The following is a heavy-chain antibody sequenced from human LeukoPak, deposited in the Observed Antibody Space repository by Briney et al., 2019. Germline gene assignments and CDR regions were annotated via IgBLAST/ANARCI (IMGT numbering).Heavy chain of an antibody. V-gene: IGHV3-30*04. J-gene: IGHJ3*02. D-gene: IGHD4-17*01. CDR3: ARAPPHYGDYGGAFDI. CDR2: ISYEGSNK. CDR1: GFTFSSYA. Sequence: GGSLRLSCVASGFTFSSYAMHWVRQAPGKGLEGVALISYEGSNKYYADSVEGRFTLSRDNSKNTQYLQMNSLRAEDTAVYYCARAPPHYGDYGGAFDIWGQGTMVTVSS.